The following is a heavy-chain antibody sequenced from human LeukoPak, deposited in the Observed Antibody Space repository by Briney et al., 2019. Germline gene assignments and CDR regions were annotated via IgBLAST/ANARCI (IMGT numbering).Heavy chain of an antibody. Sequence: SETLSLTCTVSGGSISSSSYYWGWIRQPPGKGLEWVGSIYHSGSTYYNPSLKSRVTMSVDTSKNQFSLKLSSVTAADTAVYYCARGLVTMVRGVAYYFDYWGQGTLVTVSS. V-gene: IGHV4-39*07. CDR1: GGSISSSSYY. J-gene: IGHJ4*02. CDR2: IYHSGST. D-gene: IGHD3-10*01. CDR3: ARGLVTMVRGVAYYFDY.